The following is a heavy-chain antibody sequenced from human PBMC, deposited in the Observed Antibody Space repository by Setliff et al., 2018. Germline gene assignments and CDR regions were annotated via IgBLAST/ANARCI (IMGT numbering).Heavy chain of an antibody. D-gene: IGHD6-19*01. J-gene: IGHJ4*02. Sequence: PSETLSLTCTVSGGSFSGYYWNWIRQPPGKGLEWIGEINRRGSSKYNPSLKSRVTISVDTSKNQFSLKVSSVTAADTAVYYCARGVSSVSWTPRYWGRGILVTVSS. V-gene: IGHV4-34*01. CDR3: ARGVSSVSWTPRY. CDR1: GGSFSGYY. CDR2: INRRGSS.